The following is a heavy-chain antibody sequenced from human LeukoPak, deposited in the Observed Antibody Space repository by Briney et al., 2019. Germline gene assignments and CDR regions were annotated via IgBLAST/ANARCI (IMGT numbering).Heavy chain of an antibody. V-gene: IGHV1-69*08. Sequence: GASVKVSCKSSGGTFSTYTISWVRQAPGQGLEWMGRIIPILSQTNYALKFRGRFTMTADKSTNTAYMELSSLRSEDTAVYFCAKVRGSDAFDMWGQGTMVTVSS. CDR3: AKVRGSDAFDM. CDR2: IIPILSQT. J-gene: IGHJ3*02. D-gene: IGHD3-10*01. CDR1: GGTFSTYT.